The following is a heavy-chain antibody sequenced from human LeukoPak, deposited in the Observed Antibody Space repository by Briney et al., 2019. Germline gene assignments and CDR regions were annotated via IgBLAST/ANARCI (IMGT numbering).Heavy chain of an antibody. CDR3: ARDSYSGSYTAPLDI. Sequence: TSSEALSLTCAVNGGSFSGYYWSWIPQPPGKGLEWIGAINHSGSTNYNPPLRSRVTISVDTSKNQFSLKLSSVTATDTAVYYCARDSYSGSYTAPLDIWGQGTMVTVSS. D-gene: IGHD1-26*01. V-gene: IGHV4-34*01. CDR2: INHSGST. J-gene: IGHJ3*02. CDR1: GGSFSGYY.